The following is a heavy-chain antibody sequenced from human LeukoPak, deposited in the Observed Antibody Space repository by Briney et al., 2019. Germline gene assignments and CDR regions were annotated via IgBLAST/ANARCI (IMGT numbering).Heavy chain of an antibody. V-gene: IGHV3-7*01. J-gene: IGHJ4*02. Sequence: PGGSLRLSCAASGIRFTTHWMNWVRQAPGRGLEWVASIRQDGGEKKYVDSVKGRFTISRDLAQNSLFLQMNSLRAEGTAVYYCASAYASYDFWSGYENFDFWGQGTLVTVSS. CDR2: IRQDGGEK. D-gene: IGHD3-3*01. CDR3: ASAYASYDFWSGYENFDF. CDR1: GIRFTTHW.